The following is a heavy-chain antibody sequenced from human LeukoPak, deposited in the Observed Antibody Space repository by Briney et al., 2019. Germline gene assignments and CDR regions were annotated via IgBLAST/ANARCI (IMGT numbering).Heavy chain of an antibody. CDR3: ARXYGXDYNDF. CDR2: IXHXGXT. D-gene: IGHD3-10*01. J-gene: IGHJ4*02. V-gene: IGHV4-30-2*01. Sequence: SETLSLTCAVSGGSISSDGYSWSWIRQPPGKGLEWIGYIXHXGXTXXNXXXKSRVTIAVDRSKNQFSLELRSVTAADTAVYYXARXYGXDYNDFWGRGTLVTVSS. CDR1: GGSISSDGYS.